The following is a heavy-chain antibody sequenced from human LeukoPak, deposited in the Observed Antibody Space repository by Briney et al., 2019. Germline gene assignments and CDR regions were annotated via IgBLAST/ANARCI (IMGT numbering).Heavy chain of an antibody. D-gene: IGHD2-15*01. CDR1: GHSLTESS. V-gene: IGHV1-24*01. CDR2: FDPENGET. J-gene: IGHJ4*02. CDR3: ATDRSGGRCYSGFDH. Sequence: ASVKVSCKISGHSLTESSMHWVRQAPGKGLEWMGGFDPENGETIYAQHFQGRVTMTEDTSTDTAYMELSSLRSEDTAVYYCATDRSGGRCYSGFDHWGQGTLVTVSS.